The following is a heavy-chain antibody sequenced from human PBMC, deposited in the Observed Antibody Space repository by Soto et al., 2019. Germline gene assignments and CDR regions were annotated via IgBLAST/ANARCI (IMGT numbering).Heavy chain of an antibody. J-gene: IGHJ4*02. V-gene: IGHV1-18*01. Sequence: QVQLVQSGAEVKKPGASVKVSCKASGYTFTSYGISWVRQAPGQGLEWMGWISAYNGNTNYAQKLQGRVTMTTDTATRTAEMELGSLRSDDTAVYYCARDWSSIAAAGTEGDYWGQGTLVTVSS. D-gene: IGHD6-13*01. CDR2: ISAYNGNT. CDR1: GYTFTSYG. CDR3: ARDWSSIAAAGTEGDY.